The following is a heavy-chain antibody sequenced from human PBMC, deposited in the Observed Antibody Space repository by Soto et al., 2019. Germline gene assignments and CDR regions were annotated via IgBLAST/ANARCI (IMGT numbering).Heavy chain of an antibody. CDR1: GFTFSSYG. V-gene: IGHV3-33*01. J-gene: IGHJ5*02. Sequence: QVQLVESGGGVVQPGGSLRLSCAASGFTFSSYGMYWVRQAPGKGLEWVAVIWYDGGEKYYADSVKGRFTISRDNSKNTLSLQMNNLSAEDTAVYYCARYVSSRYNNWIDPWGQGTLLTVSS. CDR2: IWYDGGEK. CDR3: ARYVSSRYNNWIDP. D-gene: IGHD6-13*01.